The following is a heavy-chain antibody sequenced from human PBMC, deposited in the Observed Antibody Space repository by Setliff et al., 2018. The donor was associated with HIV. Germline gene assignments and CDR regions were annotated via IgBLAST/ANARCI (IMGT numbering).Heavy chain of an antibody. CDR3: ARVYYNLWSSYFWEHVQLDP. CDR2: IYYTGTT. V-gene: IGHV4-39*07. D-gene: IGHD3-3*01. CDR1: YSSLTSNNFY. Sequence: PSETLSLTCSVSYSSLTSNNFYWGWIRQPPGRGLEWIGNIYYTGTTYYNSSLKSRVRISVDTSTNQFSLNVTSATAADTAVYYCARVYYNLWSSYFWEHVQLDPWGQGTRVTVSS. J-gene: IGHJ5*02.